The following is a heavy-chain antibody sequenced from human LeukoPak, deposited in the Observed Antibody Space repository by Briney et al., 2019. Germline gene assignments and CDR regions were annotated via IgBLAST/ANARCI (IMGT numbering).Heavy chain of an antibody. Sequence: GASVKVSCKASGYSFISYYIHWVRQAPGQGLEWMGIINPNGGSTNYAQNFQGRVTMTRDTSTSTVYMGLSSLTSEDTAVYYCARAYNWNDKFDYWGQGTLVTVSS. CDR1: GYSFISYY. J-gene: IGHJ4*02. CDR3: ARAYNWNDKFDY. CDR2: INPNGGST. V-gene: IGHV1-46*01. D-gene: IGHD1-1*01.